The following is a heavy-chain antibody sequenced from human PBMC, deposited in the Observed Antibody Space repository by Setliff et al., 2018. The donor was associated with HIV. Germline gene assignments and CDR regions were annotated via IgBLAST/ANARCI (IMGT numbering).Heavy chain of an antibody. CDR3: ARGYGKAPLDY. CDR2: IDTDNGYR. CDR1: GYTFSEYA. J-gene: IGHJ4*02. Sequence: GASVKVSCKASGYTFSEYAIHWVLQAPGQRLEWMGLIDTDNGYRRYSPKLQGRVTITKDASANTAYMELRCLSSEDTAVYYCARGYGKAPLDYWGQGTRVTVS. D-gene: IGHD4-17*01. V-gene: IGHV1-3*04.